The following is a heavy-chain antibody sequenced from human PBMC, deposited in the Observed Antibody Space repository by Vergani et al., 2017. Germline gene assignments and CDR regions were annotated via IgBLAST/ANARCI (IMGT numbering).Heavy chain of an antibody. CDR2: ISSSGLST. D-gene: IGHD4-17*01. Sequence: EVQLLESGGGLVQPGGSLRLSCAASGFTFSSYAMNGVRQTPGKGLEWISVISSSGLSTYYADSVKGRLTISRDNSKNTLFLQMNSLRAEDSAIYFCAKNREQYGDYFDSWGQGALVTVSS. J-gene: IGHJ4*02. V-gene: IGHV3-23*01. CDR3: AKNREQYGDYFDS. CDR1: GFTFSSYA.